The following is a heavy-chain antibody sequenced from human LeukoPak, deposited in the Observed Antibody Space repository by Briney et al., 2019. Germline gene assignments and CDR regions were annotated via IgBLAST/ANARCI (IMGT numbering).Heavy chain of an antibody. J-gene: IGHJ4*02. CDR2: ISGSGGST. V-gene: IGHV3-23*01. CDR1: GFTFSSYW. Sequence: GGSLRPSCAASGFTFSSYWMSWVRQAPGKGLEWVSAISGSGGSTYYADSVKGRFTISRDNSKNTPYLQMNSLRAEDTAVYYCAKNKRVVGATLPLDYWGQGTLVTVSS. CDR3: AKNKRVVGATLPLDY. D-gene: IGHD1-26*01.